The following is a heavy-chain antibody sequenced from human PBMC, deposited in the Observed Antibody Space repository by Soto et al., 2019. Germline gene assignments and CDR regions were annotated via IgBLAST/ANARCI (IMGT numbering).Heavy chain of an antibody. J-gene: IGHJ4*02. CDR2: IYYSGST. V-gene: IGHV4-39*07. CDR1: GGSISSSSYY. D-gene: IGHD6-19*01. Sequence: SETLSLTCTVSGGSISSSSYYWGWIRQPPGKGLEWIGSIYYSGSTYYNPSLKSRVTISVDTSKNQFSLKLSSVTAADTAVYYCARGLVGGDYWGQGTLVTVSS. CDR3: ARGLVGGDY.